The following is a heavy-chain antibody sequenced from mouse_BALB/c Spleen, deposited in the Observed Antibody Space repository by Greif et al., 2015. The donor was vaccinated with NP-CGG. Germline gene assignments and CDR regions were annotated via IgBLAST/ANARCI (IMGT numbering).Heavy chain of an antibody. D-gene: IGHD2-3*01. J-gene: IGHJ1*01. Sequence: QVHVKQSGAELARPGASVKMSCKASGYTFTSYTMHWVKQRPGQGLEWIGYINPSSGYTNYNQKFKDKATLTADKSSSTAYMQLSSLTSEDSAVYYCARGGYSWYFDVWGAGTTVTVSS. CDR3: ARGGYSWYFDV. V-gene: IGHV1-4*01. CDR1: GYTFTSYT. CDR2: INPSSGYT.